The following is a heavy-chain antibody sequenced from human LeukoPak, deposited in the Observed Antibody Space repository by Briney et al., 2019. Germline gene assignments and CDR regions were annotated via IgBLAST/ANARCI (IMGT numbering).Heavy chain of an antibody. Sequence: VASVKVSCKASRYTFTSYYMHWVRQAPGQGLEWMGIINPSGGSTSYAQKFQGRVTMTRDMSTSTVYMELSSLRSEDTAVYYCARDTLILGRGVGYWGQGTLVTVSS. CDR2: INPSGGST. CDR1: RYTFTSYY. J-gene: IGHJ4*02. V-gene: IGHV1-46*01. CDR3: ARDTLILGRGVGY. D-gene: IGHD7-27*01.